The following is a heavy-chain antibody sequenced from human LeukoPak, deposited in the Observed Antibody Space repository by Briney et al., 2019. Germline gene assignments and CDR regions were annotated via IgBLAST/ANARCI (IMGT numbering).Heavy chain of an antibody. CDR3: AKDGVEDIVVVPAAIVLGY. V-gene: IGHV3-23*01. J-gene: IGHJ4*02. D-gene: IGHD2-2*01. CDR2: ISGSGGST. Sequence: GGSLRPSCAASGFTFSSYAMSWVRQAPGKGLEWVSAISGSGGSTYYADSVKGRFTISRDNSKNTLYLQMNSLRAEDTAVYYCAKDGVEDIVVVPAAIVLGYWGQGTLVTVSS. CDR1: GFTFSSYA.